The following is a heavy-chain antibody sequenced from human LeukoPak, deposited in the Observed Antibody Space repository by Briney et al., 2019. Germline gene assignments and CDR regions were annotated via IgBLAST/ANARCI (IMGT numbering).Heavy chain of an antibody. CDR2: ISSSSSNI. Sequence: PGGSLRLSCAASGFTFSSYEMNWVRQAPGKGLEWVSYISSSSSNIYYADSVKGRFTISRDNAKNSLYLQVNSLRDEDTAVYYCARGHYYGLDVWGKGTTVTISS. CDR3: ARGHYYGLDV. V-gene: IGHV3-21*05. J-gene: IGHJ6*04. CDR1: GFTFSSYE.